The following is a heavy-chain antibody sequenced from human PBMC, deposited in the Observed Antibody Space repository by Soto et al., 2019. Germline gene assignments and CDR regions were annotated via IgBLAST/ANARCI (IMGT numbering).Heavy chain of an antibody. D-gene: IGHD3-10*01. J-gene: IGHJ5*01. CDR2: VSYSGST. CDR1: GGSISSYY. V-gene: IGHV4-59*08. Sequence: SETLSLTCTVSGGSISSYYWSWSRQPPGKGLEWIGSVSYSGSTNYNPSLKSRVTMSVDTSKTQFSLRLRSVTAADTAVYYCARHMARELVANPYWFDAWGRGSLVTVSS. CDR3: ARHMARELVANPYWFDA.